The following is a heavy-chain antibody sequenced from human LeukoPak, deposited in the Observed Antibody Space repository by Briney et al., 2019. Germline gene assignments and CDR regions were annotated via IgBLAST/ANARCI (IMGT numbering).Heavy chain of an antibody. CDR1: GYSFPTYW. D-gene: IGHD2-2*01. V-gene: IGHV5-51*01. Sequence: GESLKISCEGSGYSFPTYWIGWVRLLPGGGLGWMGVVYPADSHTTYSPSFQGQVTISADKSIGTAYLQWSSLRASDTAMYYCASRPAGIRTFDYWGQGTLVTVSS. CDR3: ASRPAGIRTFDY. J-gene: IGHJ4*02. CDR2: VYPADSHT.